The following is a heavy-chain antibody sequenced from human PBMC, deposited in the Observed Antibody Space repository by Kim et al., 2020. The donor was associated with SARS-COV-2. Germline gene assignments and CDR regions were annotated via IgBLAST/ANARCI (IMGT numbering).Heavy chain of an antibody. V-gene: IGHV3-11*01. J-gene: IGHJ5*02. Sequence: YADSVKGRFTISRDNAKNSLYLQMNSLRAEDTAVYYCARGYSYGPNWFDPWGQGTLVTVSS. CDR3: ARGYSYGPNWFDP. D-gene: IGHD5-18*01.